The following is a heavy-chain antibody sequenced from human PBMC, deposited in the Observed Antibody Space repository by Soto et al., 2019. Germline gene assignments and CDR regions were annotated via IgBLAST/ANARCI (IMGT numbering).Heavy chain of an antibody. CDR2: INAYNGNT. Sequence: QVQLVQSGAEVKNPGASVKVSCKASGYSFTRYGIGWARQAPGQGLEWMGWINAYNGNTNYAQNLQGRLTLTTDTYTTPAYMELGCLRSNDTATYYCAMVDVYVTPSPQDVWGQGTTVTVSS. CDR3: AMVDVYVTPSPQDV. CDR1: GYSFTRYG. D-gene: IGHD3-16*01. V-gene: IGHV1-18*01. J-gene: IGHJ6*02.